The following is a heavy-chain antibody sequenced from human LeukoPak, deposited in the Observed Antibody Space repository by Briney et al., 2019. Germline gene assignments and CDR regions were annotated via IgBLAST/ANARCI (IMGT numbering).Heavy chain of an antibody. Sequence: PSETLSLTCTVSGCSITTSSSYWSWSRQPPGKGLEWIGEIYYSGKTYYNPSFKSRLTISVDTSKNQFSLSLSSLTAADTAVFYCARLALKSGDHPVWGQGSLVIVSS. V-gene: IGHV4-39*01. J-gene: IGHJ4*02. CDR1: GCSITTSSSY. D-gene: IGHD2-21*01. CDR3: ARLALKSGDHPV. CDR2: IYYSGKT.